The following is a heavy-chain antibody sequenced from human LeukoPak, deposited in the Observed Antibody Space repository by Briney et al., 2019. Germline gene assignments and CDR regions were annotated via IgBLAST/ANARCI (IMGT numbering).Heavy chain of an antibody. CDR2: IRYDGSNK. CDR3: AKDSHARTWYSSSWSNPGPYYYYMDV. J-gene: IGHJ6*03. D-gene: IGHD6-13*01. CDR1: GFTFSSYG. Sequence: GGSLRLSCAASGFTFSSYGMHWVRQAPGKGLEWVAFIRYDGSNKYYADSVKGRFTISRDNSKNTLYLQMNSLRAEDTAVYYCAKDSHARTWYSSSWSNPGPYYYYMDVWGKGTTVTVSS. V-gene: IGHV3-30*02.